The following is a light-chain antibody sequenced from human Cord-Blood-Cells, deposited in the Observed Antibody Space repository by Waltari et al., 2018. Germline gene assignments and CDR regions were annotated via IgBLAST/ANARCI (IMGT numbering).Light chain of an antibody. V-gene: IGLV2-23*01. CDR2: EGS. Sequence: QSALTQPASVSGSPGQSITISCTGTSSDVGSYNLVPWHQQHPGKAPKPMIYEGSKRPSGVSNRFSGSNSGNTASLTISGLQAEDEADYYCCSYAGSSTWVFGGGTKLTVL. CDR1: SSDVGSYNL. CDR3: CSYAGSSTWV. J-gene: IGLJ3*02.